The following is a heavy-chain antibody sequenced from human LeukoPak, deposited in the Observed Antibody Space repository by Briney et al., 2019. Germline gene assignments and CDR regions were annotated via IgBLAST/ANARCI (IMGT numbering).Heavy chain of an antibody. J-gene: IGHJ3*02. V-gene: IGHV3-23*01. CDR1: GFTFSSYA. CDR2: ISGSGGST. CDR3: AKGDSASYARGDAFDI. Sequence: PGGSLRLSCAASGFTFSSYAMSWVRQAPGKGLEWVSAISGSGGSTYYADSVKGRFTISRDNSKKTLYLQMTSLRPEDTAVYYCAKGDSASYARGDAFDIWGQGTMVTVSS. D-gene: IGHD6-19*01.